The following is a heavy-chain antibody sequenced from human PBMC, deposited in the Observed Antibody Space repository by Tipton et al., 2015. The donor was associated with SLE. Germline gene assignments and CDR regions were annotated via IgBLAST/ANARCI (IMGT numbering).Heavy chain of an antibody. CDR3: ASSVRGAAPFDY. D-gene: IGHD3-10*02. Sequence: TLSLTCTVSGGSISSGNFYWNGIRQPAGKGLKWIGRIYTSGSTNYNPSLKSRVTISVDTSKSQFSLKLSSVTAADTAVYYCASSVRGAAPFDYWGQGTLVTVSS. CDR1: GGSISSGNFY. CDR2: IYTSGST. V-gene: IGHV4-61*02. J-gene: IGHJ4*02.